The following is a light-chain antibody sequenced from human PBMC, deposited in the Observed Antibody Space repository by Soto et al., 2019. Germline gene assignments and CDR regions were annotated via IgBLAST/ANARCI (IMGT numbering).Light chain of an antibody. Sequence: QSVLTQPPSASGSPGQSVTISCTGTSSDVGAYKYVSWYQQYPGKAPKLMIYEVTKRPSGVPDRFSGSKSGNTASLTVSELQAQDEADYYCISYVGNDIWVFGGGTKLTVL. CDR3: ISYVGNDIWV. CDR2: EVT. J-gene: IGLJ3*02. V-gene: IGLV2-8*01. CDR1: SSDVGAYKY.